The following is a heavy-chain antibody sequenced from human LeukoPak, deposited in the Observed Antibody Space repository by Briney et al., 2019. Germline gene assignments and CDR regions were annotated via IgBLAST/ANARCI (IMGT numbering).Heavy chain of an antibody. CDR1: ESSFSAYW. Sequence: GESLKISCRGSESSFSAYWLAWVRQMPGKGLEWMGIIFPLDSDTRYSPSLQGQVTISVDKSISTAYLQWSSLKTSDTAIYYCATVGTTGTRWLDPWDQGTLVTVSS. CDR2: IFPLDSDT. J-gene: IGHJ5*02. V-gene: IGHV5-51*01. D-gene: IGHD1-1*01. CDR3: ATVGTTGTRWLDP.